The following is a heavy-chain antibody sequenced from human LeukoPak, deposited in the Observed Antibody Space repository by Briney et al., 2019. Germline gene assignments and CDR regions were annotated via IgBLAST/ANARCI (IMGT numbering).Heavy chain of an antibody. CDR1: GFTFSNAW. CDR3: TTDTPYGDFFDY. J-gene: IGHJ4*02. V-gene: IGHV3-15*01. Sequence: GGSLRLSCAASGFTFSNAWMSWVRQAPGKGLEWVGRIKSKTDGGTTDYAAPVKGRFTISRDDSKNTLYLPMNSLKTEDTAVYYCTTDTPYGDFFDYWGQGTLVTVSS. CDR2: IKSKTDGGTT. D-gene: IGHD4-17*01.